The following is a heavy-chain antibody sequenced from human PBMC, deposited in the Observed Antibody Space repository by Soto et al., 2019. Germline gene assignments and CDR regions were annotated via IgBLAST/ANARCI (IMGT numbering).Heavy chain of an antibody. J-gene: IGHJ6*03. V-gene: IGHV1-18*01. CDR1: GYMFTSYG. CDR2: ISVNNGNT. D-gene: IGHD3-10*01. CDR3: ARFNGSGTNYYMDV. Sequence: QVQLVQSGAELKKPGASAMVSCKASGYMFTSYGISWVRQAPGQGLEWMAWISVNNGNTNYAQKFQCRVTMTTDTSTNTAHMELRSLRYDDTTVYYFARFNGSGTNYYMDVWGKGTTVIVSS.